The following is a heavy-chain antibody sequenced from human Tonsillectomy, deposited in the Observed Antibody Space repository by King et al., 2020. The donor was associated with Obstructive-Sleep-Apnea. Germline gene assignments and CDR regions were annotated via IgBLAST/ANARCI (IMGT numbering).Heavy chain of an antibody. J-gene: IGHJ4*02. CDR3: ARMARGWDQDFDY. CDR2: IYYSGST. CDR1: VGAISSSSYY. Sequence: QLQESGPGLVKPSETLSLTCTVSVGAISSSSYYWGLIRQPPGKGLELIGRIYYSGSTYSNPSLKSQGTISVDTSKNQFSLKLSSVTAADTAVYYCARMARGWDQDFDYWGQGTLVTVSS. D-gene: IGHD6-19*01. V-gene: IGHV4-39*01.